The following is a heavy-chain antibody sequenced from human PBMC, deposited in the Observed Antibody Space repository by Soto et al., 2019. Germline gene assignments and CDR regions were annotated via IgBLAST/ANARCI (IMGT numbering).Heavy chain of an antibody. Sequence: PSQTLSLTCAIFGDSVSSKSVAWNWIRQSPSRGLEWLGRTYYRSKWYDDYAVSVKSRITINPDTSKNQFSLQLNSVTPEDTAVYYCARVRFEQQMSQFDYWGQGILVTVSS. V-gene: IGHV6-1*01. D-gene: IGHD6-13*01. CDR1: GDSVSSKSVA. J-gene: IGHJ4*02. CDR3: ARVRFEQQMSQFDY. CDR2: TYYRSKWYD.